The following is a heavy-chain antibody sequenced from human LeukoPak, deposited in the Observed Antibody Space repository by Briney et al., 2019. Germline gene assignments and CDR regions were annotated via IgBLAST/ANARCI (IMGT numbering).Heavy chain of an antibody. V-gene: IGHV1-69*05. CDR2: IIPIFGTA. D-gene: IGHD3-22*01. Sequence: PGSSVKVSCKASGGTFSSYAISWVRQAPGQGLEWMGGIIPIFGTANYAQKFQGRVTITTDESTSTAYMELSSLRSEDTAVYYCPRAGGDFWSGYHGDDSSGYYTGGAFDIWGQGTMVTVSS. J-gene: IGHJ3*02. CDR1: GGTFSSYA. CDR3: PRAGGDFWSGYHGDDSSGYYTGGAFDI.